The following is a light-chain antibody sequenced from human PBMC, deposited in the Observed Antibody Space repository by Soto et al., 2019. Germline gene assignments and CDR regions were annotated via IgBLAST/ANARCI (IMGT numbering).Light chain of an antibody. V-gene: IGLV1-40*01. CDR3: QSYDNILSGPL. Sequence: QPVLTQPPSVSGAPGQTITISCTGSGSNVGASYDVHWYQVLPGAGPRLLIYKNNNRPSGVPDRFSGSKSGTSASLAITGLRAEDEADYYCQSYDNILSGPLFGGGTKVTVL. J-gene: IGLJ3*02. CDR2: KNN. CDR1: GSNVGASYD.